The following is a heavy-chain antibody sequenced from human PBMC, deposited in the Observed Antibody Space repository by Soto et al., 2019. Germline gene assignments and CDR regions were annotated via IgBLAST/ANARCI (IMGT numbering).Heavy chain of an antibody. CDR1: GGTFSSYA. CDR3: ARDLVDTAMVAYYYYGMDV. D-gene: IGHD5-18*01. V-gene: IGHV1-69*13. J-gene: IGHJ6*02. Sequence: GASVKVSCKASGGTFSSYAISWVRRAPGQGLEWMGGIIPIFGTANYAQKFQGRVTITADESTSTAYMELSSLRSEDTAVYYCARDLVDTAMVAYYYYGMDVWGQGTTVTVSS. CDR2: IIPIFGTA.